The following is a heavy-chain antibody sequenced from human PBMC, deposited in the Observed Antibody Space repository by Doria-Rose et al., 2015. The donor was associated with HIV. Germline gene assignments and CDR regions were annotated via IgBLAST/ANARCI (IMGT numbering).Heavy chain of an antibody. CDR2: IFSDDER. CDR1: GVSLSSPGMG. Sequence: QITLKESGPVLVKPTETLTLTCTVSGVSLSSPGMGVSWIRQPPGQALEWLSNIFSDDERSYKTSLKSRLTISRGTSKNQVVLTMTDMDPVDTATYYCARIKSSRWYHKYYFDFWGQGTLVIVSA. D-gene: IGHD6-13*01. CDR3: ARIKSSRWYHKYYFDF. V-gene: IGHV2-26*01. J-gene: IGHJ4*02.